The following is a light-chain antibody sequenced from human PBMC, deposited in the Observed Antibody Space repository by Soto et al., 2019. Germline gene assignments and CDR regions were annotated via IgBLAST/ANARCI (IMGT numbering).Light chain of an antibody. CDR1: QSVSSN. Sequence: EIVMTQSPATLSVSPGERATLSCRASQSVSSNLAWYQQKPGQAPRLLIYGASTRATGIPARFSGSGSGTEFTLTISILQSEDFAVYYCQQQSTFGGGTKVEIK. CDR3: QQQST. J-gene: IGKJ4*01. CDR2: GAS. V-gene: IGKV3-15*01.